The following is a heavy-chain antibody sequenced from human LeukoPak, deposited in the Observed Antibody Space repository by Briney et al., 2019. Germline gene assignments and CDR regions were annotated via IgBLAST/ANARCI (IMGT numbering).Heavy chain of an antibody. CDR3: AKVGGTYQLLSFFDY. CDR2: ISGGGGST. V-gene: IGHV3-23*01. D-gene: IGHD2-2*01. J-gene: IGHJ4*02. Sequence: GGYLRLSCAASGFTFRTYAMSWVRQAPGKGLEWVSTISGGGGSTYYADSVKGRFTISRDNSKNTLYLQMNSLRAEDTAVYYCAKVGGTYQLLSFFDYWGQGTLVTVSS. CDR1: GFTFRTYA.